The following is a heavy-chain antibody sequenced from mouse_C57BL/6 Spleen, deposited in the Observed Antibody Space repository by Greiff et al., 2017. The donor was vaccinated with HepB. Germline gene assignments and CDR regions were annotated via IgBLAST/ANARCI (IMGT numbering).Heavy chain of an antibody. Sequence: VQLQQSGAELARPGASVKLSCKASGYTFTSYGISWVKQRTGQGLEWIGEIYPRSGNTYYNEKFKGKATLTADKSSSTAYMELRSLTSEDSAVYLCARDYYGNPLYFDVWGTGTTVTVSS. J-gene: IGHJ1*03. CDR1: GYTFTSYG. CDR2: IYPRSGNT. D-gene: IGHD2-1*01. CDR3: ARDYYGNPLYFDV. V-gene: IGHV1-81*01.